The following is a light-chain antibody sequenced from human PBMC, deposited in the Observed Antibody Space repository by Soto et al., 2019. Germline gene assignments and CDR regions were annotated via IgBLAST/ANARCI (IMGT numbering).Light chain of an antibody. V-gene: IGKV3-15*01. J-gene: IGKJ2*01. CDR2: DAS. Sequence: EIVMTQSPATLSVSPGERASLSCRASQSVSTNLAWYQQRPGQAPRLLIYDASTRATGIPARFSGSGSGTQFTLTISGLPAEDFAVYYCQRYNKWPLYTFGQGTKREIK. CDR1: QSVSTN. CDR3: QRYNKWPLYT.